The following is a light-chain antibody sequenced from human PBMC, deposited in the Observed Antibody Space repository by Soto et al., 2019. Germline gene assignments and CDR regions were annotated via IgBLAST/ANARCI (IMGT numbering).Light chain of an antibody. CDR2: EDN. J-gene: IGLJ3*02. CDR3: QSYDSSNHWV. Sequence: VLTQPHSVSESPGKTVTISCTRSSGSIASFYVQWYQQRPGRAPTSLIYEDNQRPSGVPDRFSGSIDRSSNSASLTISGLKTEDEADYYCQSYDSSNHWVFGGGTKLTVL. CDR1: SGSIASFY. V-gene: IGLV6-57*04.